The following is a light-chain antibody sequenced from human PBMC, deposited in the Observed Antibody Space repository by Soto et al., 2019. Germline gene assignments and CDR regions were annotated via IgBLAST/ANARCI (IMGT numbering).Light chain of an antibody. J-gene: IGLJ1*01. CDR3: SLYTSSSTYV. CDR2: DVT. CDR1: SSDVGSYYR. V-gene: IGLV2-18*01. Sequence: QSVLTQPASVSGSPGQSITISCTGTSSDVGSYYRVSWYQQPPGTAPKLLIYDVTNRPSGVPDRFSGSRSGHTASLTISGLQAEDEADYYCSLYTSSSTYVFGTGTKATVL.